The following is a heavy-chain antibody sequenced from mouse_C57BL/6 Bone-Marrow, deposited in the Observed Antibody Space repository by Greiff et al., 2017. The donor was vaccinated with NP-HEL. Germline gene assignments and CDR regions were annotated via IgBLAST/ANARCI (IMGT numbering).Heavy chain of an antibody. Sequence: VQLQQSGAELVRPGTSVKMSCKASGYTFTNYWIGWAKQRPGHGLEWIGDIYPGGGYTNYNEKFKGKATLTADKSSSTAYMQFSSLTSEDSAIYYCARSTPYCNYPYYYAMDYRGQGTSVTVSS. J-gene: IGHJ4*01. CDR3: ARSTPYCNYPYYYAMDY. V-gene: IGHV1-63*01. CDR1: GYTFTNYW. D-gene: IGHD2-1*01. CDR2: IYPGGGYT.